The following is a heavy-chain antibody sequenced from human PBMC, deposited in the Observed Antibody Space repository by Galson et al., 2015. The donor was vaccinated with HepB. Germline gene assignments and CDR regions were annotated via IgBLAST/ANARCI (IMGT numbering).Heavy chain of an antibody. CDR3: ARDKYSSGWYYFEY. Sequence: SLRLSCAASGFTFNQYAMHWVRQAPGKGLEWVAVISYDGSKTDYADSVTGRFTISRDNSKNTLYLDANSLRPEDTALYFCARDKYSSGWYYFEYWGQGTLVTVSS. J-gene: IGHJ4*02. CDR2: ISYDGSKT. CDR1: GFTFNQYA. V-gene: IGHV3-30*03. D-gene: IGHD6-19*01.